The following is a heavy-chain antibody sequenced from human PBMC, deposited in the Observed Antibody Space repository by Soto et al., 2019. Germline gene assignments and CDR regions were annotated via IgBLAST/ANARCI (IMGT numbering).Heavy chain of an antibody. CDR2: ISCGGSNK. J-gene: IGHJ4*02. CDR1: GFTFSAFN. V-gene: IGHV3-30*18. CDR3: AKDPSLYDDCYRGLPDY. Sequence: QVQLVESGGGVVPPGRSLRLSCAASGFTFSAFNMHWVRQAPGKGLEWVAVISCGGSNKYYADSVKGRFTISRDNSKDTLYLQMNSLRAEDTAIYYCAKDPSLYDDCYRGLPDYWGQGTLVTVSS. D-gene: IGHD2-8*01.